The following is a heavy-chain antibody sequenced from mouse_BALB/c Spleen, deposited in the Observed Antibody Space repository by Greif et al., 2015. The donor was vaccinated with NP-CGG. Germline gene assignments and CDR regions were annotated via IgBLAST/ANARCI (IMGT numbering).Heavy chain of an antibody. CDR3: ARRTGTEAMDY. D-gene: IGHD4-1*01. V-gene: IGHV1-84*02. CDR1: GYTLTDYY. J-gene: IGHJ4*01. CDR2: IYPGSGNT. Sequence: LVESGPELVKPGASVKISCKASGYTLTDYYINWVKQKPGQGLEWIGWIYPGSGNTKYNEKFKGKATLTVDTSSSTAYMQLSSLTSEDTAVYFCARRTGTEAMDYWGQGTSVTVSS.